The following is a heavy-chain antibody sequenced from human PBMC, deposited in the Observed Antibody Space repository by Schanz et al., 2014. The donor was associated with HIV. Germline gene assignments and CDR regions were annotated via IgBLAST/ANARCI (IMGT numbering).Heavy chain of an antibody. D-gene: IGHD3-16*01. Sequence: QVQLVQSGAEVKKPGASVKVSCKASGYTFTGYYLHWIRQAPGQGLEWMGWFNPNSGGTNYAQKFQGRVTMTRDTSISTAYMELTRLRYDDTAVYYCARDLMFTTPLLGMDVWGQGTTVTVSS. CDR1: GYTFTGYY. CDR2: FNPNSGGT. CDR3: ARDLMFTTPLLGMDV. V-gene: IGHV1-2*02. J-gene: IGHJ6*02.